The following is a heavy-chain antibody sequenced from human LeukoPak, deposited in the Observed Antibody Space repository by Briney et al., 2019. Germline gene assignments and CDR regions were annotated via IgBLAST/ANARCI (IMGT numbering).Heavy chain of an antibody. Sequence: GGSLRLSCAASGFTFSSYAMSWVRQAPGKGLEWVAVISYDGSNKYYADSVKGRFTISRDNSKNTLYLQMNSLRAEDTAVYYCARDHRTTSRYYYYYGMDVWGKGTTVTVSS. J-gene: IGHJ6*04. CDR1: GFTFSSYA. D-gene: IGHD1-1*01. CDR3: ARDHRTTSRYYYYYGMDV. CDR2: ISYDGSNK. V-gene: IGHV3-30*04.